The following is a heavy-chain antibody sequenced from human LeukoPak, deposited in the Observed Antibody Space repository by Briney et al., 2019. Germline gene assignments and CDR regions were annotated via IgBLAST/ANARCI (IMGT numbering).Heavy chain of an antibody. V-gene: IGHV3-30*02. Sequence: GGSLRLSCAASGFTFSSYGMHWVRQAPGKGLEWVAFIRYDGSNKYYADSVKGRFTISRDNSKNTLYLQMNSLRAEDTAVYYCASSGQTNWYFDLWGRGTLVTVSS. J-gene: IGHJ2*01. CDR2: IRYDGSNK. CDR1: GFTFSSYG. CDR3: ASSGQTNWYFDL. D-gene: IGHD3-10*01.